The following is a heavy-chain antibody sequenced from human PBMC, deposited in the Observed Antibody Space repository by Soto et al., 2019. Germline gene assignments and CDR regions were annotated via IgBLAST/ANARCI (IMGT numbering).Heavy chain of an antibody. D-gene: IGHD2-21*02. CDR1: GYSIRSGYY. CDR2: MYHSGST. Sequence: LSLTCTVSGYSIRSGYYWGWIRQPPGKGLEWIGTMYHSGSTYYNPSLKSRVTISVDASENHFSLKLSSVTAADTAVYYCARVGPYCGGDCYSPPPWGQGTLVTVS. J-gene: IGHJ5*02. V-gene: IGHV4-38-2*02. CDR3: ARVGPYCGGDCYSPPP.